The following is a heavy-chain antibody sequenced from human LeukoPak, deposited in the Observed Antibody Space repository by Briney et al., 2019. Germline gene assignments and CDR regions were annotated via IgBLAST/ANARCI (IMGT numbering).Heavy chain of an antibody. D-gene: IGHD3-9*01. CDR1: GFTFSSYG. CDR3: AKDRLTEDILTGYYY. J-gene: IGHJ4*02. Sequence: GGSLRLSCAASGFTFSSYGMHWVRQAPGKGLKWVAFIRYDGSNKYYADSVKGRFTISRDNSKNTLYLQMNSLRAEDTAVYYCAKDRLTEDILTGYYYWGQGTLVTVSS. V-gene: IGHV3-30*02. CDR2: IRYDGSNK.